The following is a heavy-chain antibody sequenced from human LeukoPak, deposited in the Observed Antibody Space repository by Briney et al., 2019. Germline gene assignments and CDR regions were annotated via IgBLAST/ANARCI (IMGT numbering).Heavy chain of an antibody. V-gene: IGHV4-4*09. Sequence: SETLSLTCTGSGGSISSYYWSWIRQPPGKGLEWIGYIYTSGSTNYNPSLKSRVTISVDTSKNQFSLKLSSVTAADTAVYYCARLAYYYGSGSYRTYYYMDVWGKATTVTVSS. CDR1: GGSISSYY. J-gene: IGHJ6*03. D-gene: IGHD3-10*01. CDR3: ARLAYYYGSGSYRTYYYMDV. CDR2: IYTSGST.